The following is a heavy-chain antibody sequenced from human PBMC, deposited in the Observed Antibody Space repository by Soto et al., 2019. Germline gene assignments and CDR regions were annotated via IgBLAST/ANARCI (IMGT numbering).Heavy chain of an antibody. V-gene: IGHV1-18*01. CDR1: GYIFTNYA. D-gene: IGHD3-3*01. Sequence: QVQLVQSAAEVRKPGASVKVSCKASGYIFTNYAISWVRQAPGQGPEWMGWISGYNGDTNTHYSQKFQGGVTMTTDMSTTTAYMELRSLGSDDTAVYYCARDNDVWTGYFFHNWGQGTLVNVSS. CDR2: ISGYNGDTNT. J-gene: IGHJ4*02. CDR3: ARDNDVWTGYFFHN.